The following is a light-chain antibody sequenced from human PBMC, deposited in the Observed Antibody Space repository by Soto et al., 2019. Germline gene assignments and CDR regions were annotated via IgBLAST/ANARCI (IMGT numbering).Light chain of an antibody. Sequence: EIVLTQSPGTFALSPGEIATLSFMASQSVSSSYLAWYQQKPGQAPRLLIYGASSRATGIPDRFSGSGSGTDFTLTISRLETEDFAVYYCQQYGSSGTFGQGTKVDIK. V-gene: IGKV3-20*01. CDR2: GAS. J-gene: IGKJ1*01. CDR1: QSVSSSY. CDR3: QQYGSSGT.